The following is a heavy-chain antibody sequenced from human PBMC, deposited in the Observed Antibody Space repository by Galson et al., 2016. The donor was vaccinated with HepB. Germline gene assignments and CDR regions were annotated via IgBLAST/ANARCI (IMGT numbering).Heavy chain of an antibody. J-gene: IGHJ4*02. V-gene: IGHV3-7*01. D-gene: IGHD6-13*01. CDR2: IKQDGSEK. Sequence: SLRLSCAASGFTFSSYWMSWVRQAPGKGLEWVANIKQDGSEKYYVDSVKGRFTISRDNAKNSLLLQMNSLRAEDTAVYYCAGDESAAAHFRGVAIAAADYGGQGTLVTVSS. CDR3: AGDESAAAHFRGVAIAAADY. CDR1: GFTFSSYW.